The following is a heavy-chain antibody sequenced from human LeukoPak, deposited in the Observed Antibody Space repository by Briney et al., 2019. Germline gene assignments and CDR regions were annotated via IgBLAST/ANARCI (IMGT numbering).Heavy chain of an antibody. V-gene: IGHV1-18*01. Sequence: GASVKVSCKASGGTFSSYTISWVRQAPGQGLEWMGWISAYNGNTNYAQKLQGRVTMTTDTSTSTAYMELRSLRSDDTAVYYCARDLSSGWYWAFDIWGQGTMVTVSS. CDR2: ISAYNGNT. CDR3: ARDLSSGWYWAFDI. CDR1: GGTFSSYT. D-gene: IGHD6-19*01. J-gene: IGHJ3*02.